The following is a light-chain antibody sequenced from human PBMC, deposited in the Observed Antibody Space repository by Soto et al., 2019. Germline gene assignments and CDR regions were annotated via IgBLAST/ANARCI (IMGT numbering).Light chain of an antibody. Sequence: QSALTQPASVSGSPGQSITISCTVTSSDVGAYNYVAWYQQHPDKAPKLMIYEVSNRPSGVSNRFSGSKSGNTASLTISGLQAEDEADYYCSSYTSSSSLPYVFGTGTKLTVL. CDR3: SSYTSSSSLPYV. J-gene: IGLJ1*01. V-gene: IGLV2-14*01. CDR1: SSDVGAYNY. CDR2: EVS.